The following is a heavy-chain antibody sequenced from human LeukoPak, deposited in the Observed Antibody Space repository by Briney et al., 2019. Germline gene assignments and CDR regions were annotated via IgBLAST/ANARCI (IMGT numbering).Heavy chain of an antibody. Sequence: PGGSLRLSCAASGFTFSNSALNWVRQAPRKGLEWVSTIANSGDNTYYADSAKGRFTISRDNFRKTLYLQMNSLRAEDTAVYYCVKSAGKDGYRDSFDIWGQGTLVTVSS. CDR2: IANSGDNT. CDR1: GFTFSNSA. CDR3: VKSAGKDGYRDSFDI. V-gene: IGHV3-23*01. J-gene: IGHJ3*02. D-gene: IGHD5-24*01.